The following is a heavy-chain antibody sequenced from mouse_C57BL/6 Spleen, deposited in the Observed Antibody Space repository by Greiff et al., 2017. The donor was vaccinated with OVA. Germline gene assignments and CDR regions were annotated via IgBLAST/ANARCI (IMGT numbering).Heavy chain of an antibody. CDR1: GFTFSSYA. D-gene: IGHD1-1*01. V-gene: IGHV5-4*01. Sequence: EVQLQESGGGLVKPGGSLKLSCAASGFTFSSYAMSWVRQTPEKRLEWVATISDGGSYTYYPDNVKGRFTISRDNAKNNLYLQMSHLKSEDTAMYYCARDEDYYGSSPGDYWGQGTTLTVSS. CDR3: ARDEDYYGSSPGDY. J-gene: IGHJ2*01. CDR2: ISDGGSYT.